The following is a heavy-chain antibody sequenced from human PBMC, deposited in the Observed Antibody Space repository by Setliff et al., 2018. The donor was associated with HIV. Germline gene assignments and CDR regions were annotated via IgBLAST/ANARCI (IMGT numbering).Heavy chain of an antibody. CDR1: GFIFSTFW. Sequence: GGSLRLSCAASGFIFSTFWMSWVRQAPGKGREWVANIKQDGSEQYYVDAVKGRFTISRDNAKNSLDLQMNSLRAEYTAVYYCARVLTYYGSGSYPFGYWGQGTVVTAPQ. V-gene: IGHV3-7*04. D-gene: IGHD3-10*01. J-gene: IGHJ4*02. CDR2: IKQDGSEQ. CDR3: ARVLTYYGSGSYPFGY.